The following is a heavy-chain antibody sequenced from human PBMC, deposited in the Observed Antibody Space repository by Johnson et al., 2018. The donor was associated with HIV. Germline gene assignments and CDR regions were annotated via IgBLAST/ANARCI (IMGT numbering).Heavy chain of an antibody. V-gene: IGHV3-30*04. J-gene: IGHJ3*02. CDR3: VHRRGVFFDAFDI. CDR1: GFTFSSYA. CDR2: ISFDGSNK. Sequence: QVQVVESGGGVVQPGRSLRLSCAASGFTFSSYAMHWVRQAPGKGLEWVAVISFDGSNKYYADSVKGLSTISRDNSNNTLYLQMNSLRAEDTAVYYCVHRRGVFFDAFDIWGQGTMVTVSS. D-gene: IGHD6-13*01.